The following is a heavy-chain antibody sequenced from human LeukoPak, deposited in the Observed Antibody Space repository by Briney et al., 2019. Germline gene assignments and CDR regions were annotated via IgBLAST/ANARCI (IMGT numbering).Heavy chain of an antibody. D-gene: IGHD3-10*01. J-gene: IGHJ3*02. CDR2: IYTGGST. CDR1: GLTVSSNY. Sequence: GGSLRLSCAASGLTVSSNYMSWVRQAPGKGLEWVSVIYTGGSTYYADSLKGRFTISRDNSKNTLYLQMNNLRGEDTAVYYCARWSGSFDGFDIWGQGTMVTVSS. V-gene: IGHV3-53*01. CDR3: ARWSGSFDGFDI.